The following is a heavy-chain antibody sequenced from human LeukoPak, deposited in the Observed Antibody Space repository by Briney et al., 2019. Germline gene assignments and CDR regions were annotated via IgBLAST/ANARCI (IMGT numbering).Heavy chain of an antibody. V-gene: IGHV5-51*01. CDR1: GYSFTSYW. CDR3: ARTADCSGGSCYSGNAFDI. CDR2: IYPGDSDT. J-gene: IGHJ3*02. D-gene: IGHD2-15*01. Sequence: GESLTISCKGSGYSFTSYWIGWVRQMPGKGLEWMGIIYPGDSDTRYSPSFQGQVTISADKSISTAYLQWSSLKASDTAMYYCARTADCSGGSCYSGNAFDIWGQGTMVTVSS.